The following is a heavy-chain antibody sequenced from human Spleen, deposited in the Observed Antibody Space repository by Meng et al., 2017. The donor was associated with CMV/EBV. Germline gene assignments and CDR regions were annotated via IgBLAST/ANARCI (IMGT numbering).Heavy chain of an antibody. J-gene: IGHJ1*01. CDR3: ARGPVNAGLPMTAAGTLFQH. Sequence: SETLSLTCTVSGGSISSYYWSWIRQPPGKGLEWIGYIYYSGSTNYNPSLKSRVTISVDTSKNQFSLKVRSVTAADMAVYYCARGPVNAGLPMTAAGTLFQHWGQGTLVTVSS. CDR1: GGSISSYY. D-gene: IGHD6-13*01. V-gene: IGHV4-59*12. CDR2: IYYSGST.